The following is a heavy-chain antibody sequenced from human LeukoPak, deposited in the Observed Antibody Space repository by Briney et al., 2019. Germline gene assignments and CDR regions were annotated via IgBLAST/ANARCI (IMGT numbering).Heavy chain of an antibody. J-gene: IGHJ6*03. CDR1: GYTFTSYD. CDR2: MNPNSGNT. D-gene: IGHD3-16*01. CDR3: ARGGGDYDYYYYYYMDV. Sequence: ASVKVSCKASGYTFTSYDINWVRQATGQGLEWMGWMNPNSGNTGYAQKFQGRVTMTRNTSISTAYMELSSLRSGDTAVYYCARGGGDYDYYYYYYMDVWGQGTTVIVSS. V-gene: IGHV1-8*01.